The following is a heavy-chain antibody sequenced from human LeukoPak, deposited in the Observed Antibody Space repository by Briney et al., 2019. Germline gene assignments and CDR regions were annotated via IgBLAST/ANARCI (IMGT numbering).Heavy chain of an antibody. CDR2: MNPNSGNT. CDR1: GYTFTSYD. J-gene: IGHJ3*02. Sequence: ASVKVSCKASGYTFTSYDINWVRQATGQGLEWMGWMNPNSGNTGYAQKFQGRVTITRNTSISTAYMELSSLRSEDTAVYYCAREGYCSGGSCYYGRAFDIWGQGTMVTVSS. CDR3: AREGYCSGGSCYYGRAFDI. D-gene: IGHD2-15*01. V-gene: IGHV1-8*03.